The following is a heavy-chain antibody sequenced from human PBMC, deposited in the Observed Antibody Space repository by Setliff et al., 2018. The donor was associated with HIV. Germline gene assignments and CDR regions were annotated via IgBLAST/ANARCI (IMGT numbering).Heavy chain of an antibody. Sequence: SETLSLTCSVSGDSLRSYYWSWIRQPPGKGLEWIGYTFYNGDTAYNPSLRSRLTISVDTSRSQFSMKLTSVTATDTAVYYCARQMTIPGVAVTPVDYWGQGLLVTVSS. V-gene: IGHV4-59*08. CDR2: TFYNGDT. CDR1: GDSLRSYY. D-gene: IGHD3-22*01. CDR3: ARQMTIPGVAVTPVDY. J-gene: IGHJ4*02.